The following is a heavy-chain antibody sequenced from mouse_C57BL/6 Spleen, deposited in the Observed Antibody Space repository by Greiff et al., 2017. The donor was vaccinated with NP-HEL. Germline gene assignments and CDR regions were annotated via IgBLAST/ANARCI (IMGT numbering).Heavy chain of an antibody. Sequence: DVMLVESGGGLVKPGGSLKLSCAASGFTFSSYAMSWVRQTPEKRLEWVATISDGGSYTYYPDNVKGRFTISRDNAKNNLYLQMSHLKSEDTAMYYCAREGDWTYAMDYWGQGTSVTVSS. D-gene: IGHD4-1*01. CDR1: GFTFSSYA. V-gene: IGHV5-4*01. CDR2: ISDGGSYT. J-gene: IGHJ4*01. CDR3: AREGDWTYAMDY.